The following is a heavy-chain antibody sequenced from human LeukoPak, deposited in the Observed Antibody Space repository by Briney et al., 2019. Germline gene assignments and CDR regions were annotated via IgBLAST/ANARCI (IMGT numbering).Heavy chain of an antibody. J-gene: IGHJ4*02. CDR2: INPDSGGA. CDR1: GYTFTSYV. Sequence: ASVKVSCKASGYTFTSYVITWVRQAPGQGLEWMGWINPDSGGANFAQKFQGRVTMTRDSSISTAYMELSRLRSDDTAVYYCGRDFHDSLDYWGQGTLVTVSS. CDR3: GRDFHDSLDY. V-gene: IGHV1-2*02.